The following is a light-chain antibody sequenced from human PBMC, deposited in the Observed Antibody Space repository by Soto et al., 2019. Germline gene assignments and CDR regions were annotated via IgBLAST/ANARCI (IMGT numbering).Light chain of an antibody. J-gene: IGKJ1*01. Sequence: DIQMTQSPSTLSGSVGDRVTITCRASQTISSWLAWYQQKPGKATKLLIDKASTLKSGVPSRFSGSGSGTEFTLTISILQPDDFATYYCQHYNRYSEAFGQGTKVDIK. V-gene: IGKV1-5*03. CDR3: QHYNRYSEA. CDR2: KAS. CDR1: QTISSW.